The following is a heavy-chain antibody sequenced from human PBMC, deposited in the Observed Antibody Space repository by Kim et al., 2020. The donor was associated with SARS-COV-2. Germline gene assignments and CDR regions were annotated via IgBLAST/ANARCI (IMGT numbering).Heavy chain of an antibody. Sequence: ASVKVSCKASGYTFTDNYIHWVRQAPGQGLEWMGWIIPNSGGTKYAQKFQGRVTMTRDTSISTAYMELSSLKSDDTAVYYCARLPMGRSSAYSHDDWGQG. J-gene: IGHJ1*01. CDR3: ARLPMGRSSAYSHDD. CDR2: IIPNSGGT. CDR1: GYTFTDNY. D-gene: IGHD3-22*01. V-gene: IGHV1-2*02.